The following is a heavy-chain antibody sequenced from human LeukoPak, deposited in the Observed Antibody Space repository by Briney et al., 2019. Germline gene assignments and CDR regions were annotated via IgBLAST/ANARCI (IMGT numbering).Heavy chain of an antibody. Sequence: SETLSLTCIVSGGSISSGGYYWSWIRQPPGKGLEWIGYIYHSGSTYYNPSLKSRVTISVDRSKNQFSLKLSSVTAADTAVYYCAMTYPGDAFDIWGQGTMVTVSS. V-gene: IGHV4-30-2*01. CDR2: IYHSGST. CDR3: AMTYPGDAFDI. J-gene: IGHJ3*02. CDR1: GGSISSGGYY.